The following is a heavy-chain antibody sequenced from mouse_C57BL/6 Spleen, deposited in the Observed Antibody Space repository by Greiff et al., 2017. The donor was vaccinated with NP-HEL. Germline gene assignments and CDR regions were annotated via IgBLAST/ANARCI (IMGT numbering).Heavy chain of an antibody. CDR2: IDPSDSYT. CDR3: ARKRDYSSMDY. CDR1: GYTFTSYW. J-gene: IGHJ4*01. V-gene: IGHV1-50*01. Sequence: QVQLQQPGAELVKPGASVKLSCQASGYTFTSYWMQWVKQRPGQGLEWIGEIDPSDSYTNYNQKFKGKATLTVDTSSCTAYMQRSSLTSEDSAVYYCARKRDYSSMDYWGQGTSVTVSS. D-gene: IGHD1-1*01.